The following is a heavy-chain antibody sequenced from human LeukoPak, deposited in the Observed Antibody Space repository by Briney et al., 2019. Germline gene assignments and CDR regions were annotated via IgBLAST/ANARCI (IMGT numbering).Heavy chain of an antibody. CDR3: ARDLSGRRYFDL. J-gene: IGHJ2*01. Sequence: PSETLSLTCSVPGGSISGYYWSWIRQPPGKGLEWIGYLYNSGSPNNNPSLKSRVTISGDTSKNQFSLNLGSVTAADTAVYYCARDLSGRRYFDLWGRGTLVTVSS. D-gene: IGHD3-10*01. V-gene: IGHV4-59*01. CDR2: LYNSGSP. CDR1: GGSISGYY.